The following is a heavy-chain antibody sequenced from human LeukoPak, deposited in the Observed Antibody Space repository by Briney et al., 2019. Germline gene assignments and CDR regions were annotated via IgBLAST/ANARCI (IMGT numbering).Heavy chain of an antibody. Sequence: PGWSLRLSCAASGFTVSSNYMSWVRQAPGKGLEWVSVIYSGGSTYYADSVKGRFTISRDNSKNTLYLQMNSLRAEDTAVYYCSLGGEVGGVRTNHWGQGTLVTVSS. V-gene: IGHV3-53*01. CDR1: GFTVSSNY. D-gene: IGHD1-26*01. J-gene: IGHJ5*02. CDR2: IYSGGST. CDR3: SLGGEVGGVRTNH.